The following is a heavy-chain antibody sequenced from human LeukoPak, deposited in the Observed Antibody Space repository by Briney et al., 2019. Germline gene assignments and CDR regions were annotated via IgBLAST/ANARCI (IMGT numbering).Heavy chain of an antibody. Sequence: SQTLSLTCTVSGGSISSGSYYWSWIRQPAGKGLEWIGRIYTSGSTNYNPSLKSRVTISVDTSKNQFSLKLSSVTAADTAVYYCARAPPYSGTPDYWGQGTLVTASS. CDR1: GGSISSGSYY. D-gene: IGHD1-1*01. CDR2: IYTSGST. V-gene: IGHV4-61*02. J-gene: IGHJ4*01. CDR3: ARAPPYSGTPDY.